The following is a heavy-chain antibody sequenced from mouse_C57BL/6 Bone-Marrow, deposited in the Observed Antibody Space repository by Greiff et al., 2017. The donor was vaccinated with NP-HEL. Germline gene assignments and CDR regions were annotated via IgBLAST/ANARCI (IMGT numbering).Heavy chain of an antibody. V-gene: IGHV7-3*01. CDR3: ASSYYYGSSPYAMDY. J-gene: IGHJ4*01. CDR2: IRNKANGYTT. D-gene: IGHD1-1*01. CDR1: GFTFTDYY. Sequence: EVKLMESGGGLVQPGGSLSLSCAASGFTFTDYYMSWVRQPPGKALEWLGFIRNKANGYTTEYSASVKGRFTISRDNSQSILYLQMNALRAEDSATYYCASSYYYGSSPYAMDYWGQGTSVTVSS.